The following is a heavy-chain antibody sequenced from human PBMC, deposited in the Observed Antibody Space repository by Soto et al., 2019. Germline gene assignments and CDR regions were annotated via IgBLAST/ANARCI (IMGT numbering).Heavy chain of an antibody. Sequence: GGSLRLSCAASGFTFSNYAMTWVRQAPGKGLEWVSVMSGSGVITYYADSVKGRFTISRDSFKNTLYLQMDSLRAEDTAVYYCAKDQDIGRGPTGFFDFWGQGVLVTVSS. J-gene: IGHJ4*02. D-gene: IGHD6-25*01. CDR3: AKDQDIGRGPTGFFDF. CDR2: MSGSGVIT. CDR1: GFTFSNYA. V-gene: IGHV3-23*01.